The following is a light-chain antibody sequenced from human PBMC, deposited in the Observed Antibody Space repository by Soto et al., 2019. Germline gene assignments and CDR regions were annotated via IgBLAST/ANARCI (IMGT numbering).Light chain of an antibody. CDR2: GAS. CDR3: QQYDNSPIT. V-gene: IGKV3-20*01. Sequence: ELALTQSPVALSLSPGERATLSCMASQSISSNLAWYQQKPGQAPRLLIYGASSRATGIPDRFSGTGSETDFTLTISRLEPEDFAGYYCQQYDNSPITFGQGTLLEI. CDR1: QSISSN. J-gene: IGKJ5*01.